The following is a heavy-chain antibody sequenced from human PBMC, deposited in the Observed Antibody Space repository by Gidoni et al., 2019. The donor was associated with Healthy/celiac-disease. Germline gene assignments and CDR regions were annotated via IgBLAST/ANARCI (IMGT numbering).Heavy chain of an antibody. CDR1: GGTFSSYA. V-gene: IGHV1-69*01. J-gene: IGHJ6*03. D-gene: IGHD4-4*01. Sequence: QVQLVQSGAEVKKPGSSVKVSCKASGGTFSSYAISWGRQAPGQGLEWMGGIIPIFGTANYAQKCQGRGTITADESTSTAYMELSSLRSEDTAVYDCASKVQYSNYYYYYMDVWGKGTTVTVSS. CDR3: ASKVQYSNYYYYYMDV. CDR2: IIPIFGTA.